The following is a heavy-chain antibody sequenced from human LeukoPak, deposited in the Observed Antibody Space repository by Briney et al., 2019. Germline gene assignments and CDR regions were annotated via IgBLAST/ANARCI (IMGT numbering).Heavy chain of an antibody. CDR3: VRDLFGRDRRPFDC. D-gene: IGHD3-16*01. J-gene: IGHJ4*02. CDR2: INDNSDTI. V-gene: IGHV3-48*04. CDR1: GFTFNQYS. Sequence: GGSLRLSCAASGFTFNQYSFHWVRKAPGKGLECVSYINDNSDTIFYADSVKGRSTISRDNAKNSLYLQMNSLGAEDTAVYYCVRDLFGRDRRPFDCWGQGTLVTVSS.